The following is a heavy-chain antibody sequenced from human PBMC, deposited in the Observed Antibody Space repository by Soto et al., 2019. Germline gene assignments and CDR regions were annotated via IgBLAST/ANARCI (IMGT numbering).Heavy chain of an antibody. J-gene: IGHJ5*02. Sequence: GGSLRLSCAASGFTFSSYSMNWVRQAPGKGLEWVSAISGSGGSTYYADSVKGRFTISRDNSKNTLYLQMNSLRAEDTAVYYCAKEMDIVVVPAGYNWFDPWGQGTLVTVSS. V-gene: IGHV3-23*01. CDR2: ISGSGGST. CDR1: GFTFSSYS. D-gene: IGHD2-2*03. CDR3: AKEMDIVVVPAGYNWFDP.